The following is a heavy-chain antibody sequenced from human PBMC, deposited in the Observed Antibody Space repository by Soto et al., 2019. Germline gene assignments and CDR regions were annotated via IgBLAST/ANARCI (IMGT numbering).Heavy chain of an antibody. D-gene: IGHD3-22*01. CDR1: GYTFTSYA. Sequence: QVQLVQSGAEVKKPGASVKVSCKASGYTFTSYAMYWVRQAPGQRLEWMGWINAGNGNTKYSQKFQGRVTITRDTSASTAYMELSSLRSEDTAVYYCAREPQYYYDSSGYYYISRHDAFEIWGQGTMVIVSS. V-gene: IGHV1-3*01. CDR2: INAGNGNT. CDR3: AREPQYYYDSSGYYYISRHDAFEI. J-gene: IGHJ3*02.